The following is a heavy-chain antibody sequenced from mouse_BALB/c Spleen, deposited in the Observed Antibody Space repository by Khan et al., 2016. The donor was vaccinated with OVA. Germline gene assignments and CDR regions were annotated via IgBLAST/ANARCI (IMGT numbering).Heavy chain of an antibody. CDR2: IYPGDGDT. V-gene: IGHV1-80*01. J-gene: IGHJ4*01. CDR3: ARHYVMDY. Sequence: QMQLEESGAELVRPGSSVKISCKASGYAFSSYWMNWVKQRPGQGLEWIGQIYPGDGDTNYNGKFKGKYTLTAEKSSSTAYMQLSSLTYEDSAVYFCARHYVMDYWGQGTSVTVSS. CDR1: GYAFSSYW.